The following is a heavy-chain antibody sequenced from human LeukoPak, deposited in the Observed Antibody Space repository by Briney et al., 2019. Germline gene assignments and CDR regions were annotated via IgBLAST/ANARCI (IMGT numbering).Heavy chain of an antibody. Sequence: ASVKVSCKASGYTFTGYYMHWVRQAPGQGLEWMGWINPNSGGTNYAQKFQGRVTTTRDTSISTAYMELSRLRSDDTAVYYCARDYYDSSGYPDYWGQGTLVTVSS. D-gene: IGHD3-22*01. CDR3: ARDYYDSSGYPDY. CDR2: INPNSGGT. J-gene: IGHJ4*02. V-gene: IGHV1-2*02. CDR1: GYTFTGYY.